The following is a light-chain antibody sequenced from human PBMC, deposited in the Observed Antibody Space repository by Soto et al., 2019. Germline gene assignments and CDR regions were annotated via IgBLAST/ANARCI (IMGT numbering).Light chain of an antibody. J-gene: IGKJ1*01. CDR1: QGISNY. V-gene: IGKV1-5*03. CDR2: KAS. CDR3: QHYNSYSEA. Sequence: IQLTQSPASLSASVGDRVTITCRASQGISNYVNWYQQKPGKAPKLLIYKASTLKSGVPSRFSGSGSGTEFTLTISSLQPDDFATYYCQHYNSYSEAFGQGTKVDIK.